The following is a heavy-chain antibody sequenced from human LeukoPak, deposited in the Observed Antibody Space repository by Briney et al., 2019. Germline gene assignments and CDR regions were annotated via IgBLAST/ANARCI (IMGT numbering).Heavy chain of an antibody. CDR1: GYTFTGYY. V-gene: IGHV1-2*06. J-gene: IGHJ4*02. D-gene: IGHD3-10*01. Sequence: GASVKVSCTASGYTFTGYYMHWVRQAPGQGLEWMGRINPNSGGTNYAQKFQGRVTMTRDTSISTAYMELSRLRSDDTAVYYCARVYYYGSGSYYHFDYWGQGTLVTVSS. CDR2: INPNSGGT. CDR3: ARVYYYGSGSYYHFDY.